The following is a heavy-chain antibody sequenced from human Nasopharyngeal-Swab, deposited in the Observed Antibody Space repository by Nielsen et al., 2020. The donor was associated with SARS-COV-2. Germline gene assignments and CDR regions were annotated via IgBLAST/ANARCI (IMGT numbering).Heavy chain of an antibody. J-gene: IGHJ4*02. V-gene: IGHV3-66*01. D-gene: IGHD6-19*01. Sequence: GGSLRLSCAASGFTVSSNYISWVRQAPGKGLEWVSFIYSGGSTYYADSVKGRFTISRDNSKNTLYLQMNSLRAEDTAVYYCAKEVAVPGTPFDYWGQGTLVTVSS. CDR1: GFTVSSNY. CDR2: IYSGGST. CDR3: AKEVAVPGTPFDY.